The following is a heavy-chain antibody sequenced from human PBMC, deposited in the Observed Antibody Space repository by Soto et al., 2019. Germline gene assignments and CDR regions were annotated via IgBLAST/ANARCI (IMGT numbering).Heavy chain of an antibody. D-gene: IGHD3-3*01. J-gene: IGHJ6*02. CDR3: ARGPRRTIFGDGYYYYGMDV. CDR2: INHSGST. V-gene: IGHV4-34*01. CDR1: GGAFSGYD. Sequence: PSETLSLTCAVYGGAFSGYDWSWIRQPPGKGLEWIGEINHSGSTNYNPSLKSRVTISVDTCKNQFSLKLSSVTAADTAVYYCARGPRRTIFGDGYYYYGMDVWGQGTTVTVSS.